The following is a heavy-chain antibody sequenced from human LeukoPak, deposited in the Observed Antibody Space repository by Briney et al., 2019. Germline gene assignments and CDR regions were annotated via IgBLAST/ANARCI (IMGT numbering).Heavy chain of an antibody. CDR2: ISSSSSYI. D-gene: IGHD5-18*01. V-gene: IGHV3-21*01. Sequence: PGGSLRLSCAASGFTFSSYSMNWVRQAPGKGLEWVSSISSSSSYIYYADSVKGRFTISRDNAKNSLYLQMNSLRAEDTAVYYCARERYSYGQDDAFDIWGQGTMVTVSS. CDR1: GFTFSSYS. J-gene: IGHJ3*02. CDR3: ARERYSYGQDDAFDI.